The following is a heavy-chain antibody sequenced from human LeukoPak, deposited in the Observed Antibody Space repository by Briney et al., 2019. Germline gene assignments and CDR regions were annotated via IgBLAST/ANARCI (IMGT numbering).Heavy chain of an antibody. V-gene: IGHV3-9*01. CDR3: AKDPEGYFDY. Sequence: SGGSLRLSCAASGFTFDDYAMHWVRQAPGKGLEWVSGISWNSGSIGYADSVKGRFTISRDNAKNSLYLQMNSLRAEDTALYYCAKDPEGYFDYWGQGTLVTVSS. CDR1: GFTFDDYA. CDR2: ISWNSGSI. J-gene: IGHJ4*02.